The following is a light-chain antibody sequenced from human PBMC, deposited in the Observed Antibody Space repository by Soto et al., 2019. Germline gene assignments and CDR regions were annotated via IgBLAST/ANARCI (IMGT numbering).Light chain of an antibody. CDR2: NGR. Sequence: SYELTQPPSVSVAPGQTATIICGGDNIGTKGVHWYQQKTGQAPELVVYNGRDRPSGIPERFSGSNSGNTATLTITRVEAGDEADFYCQVRESPSDYSVVFGGGTKLTVL. CDR3: QVRESPSDYSVV. V-gene: IGLV3-21*02. J-gene: IGLJ3*02. CDR1: NIGTKG.